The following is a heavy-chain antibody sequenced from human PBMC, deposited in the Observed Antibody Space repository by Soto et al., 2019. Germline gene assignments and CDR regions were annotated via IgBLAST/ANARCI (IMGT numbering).Heavy chain of an antibody. D-gene: IGHD6-19*01. CDR3: ARGGTGAYSSGRYDY. J-gene: IGHJ4*02. CDR1: GYTFNIYG. Sequence: QVQLVQSGAEVKKPGASVMLSCKASGYTFNIYGISWVRQAPGQGLEWMGWISGYNGNTNYAHQLQGRVTVTTDKPTRTAYMELRSLRSGDTAVYYCARGGTGAYSSGRYDYWGQGTLVTVSS. CDR2: ISGYNGNT. V-gene: IGHV1-18*04.